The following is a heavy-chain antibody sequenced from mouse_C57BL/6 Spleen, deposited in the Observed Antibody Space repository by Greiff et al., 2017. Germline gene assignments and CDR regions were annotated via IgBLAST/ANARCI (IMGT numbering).Heavy chain of an antibody. J-gene: IGHJ3*01. Sequence: VQLQQSGAELARPGASVKLSCKASGYTFTSYGISWVKQRTGKGLEWIGEIYPRSGNTYYNAKFKGKATLTSAQSSSPAYMELRSLTSADSTVYFCARSGFAYWGQGTLVTVSA. CDR3: ARSGFAY. V-gene: IGHV1-81*01. CDR2: IYPRSGNT. CDR1: GYTFTSYG.